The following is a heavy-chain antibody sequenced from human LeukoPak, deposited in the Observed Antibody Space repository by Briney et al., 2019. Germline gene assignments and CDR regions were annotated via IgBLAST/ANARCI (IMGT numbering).Heavy chain of an antibody. CDR2: IYHSGST. V-gene: IGHV4-38-2*02. Sequence: PSETLSLTCTVSGYSISSGYYWGWIRQPPGKGLEWIGSIYHSGSTYYNPSLKSRVTISVDTSKNQFSLKLSSVTAADTAVYYCARHYYYGSGSFDYWGQGTLVTVSS. CDR1: GYSISSGYY. J-gene: IGHJ4*02. CDR3: ARHYYYGSGSFDY. D-gene: IGHD3-10*01.